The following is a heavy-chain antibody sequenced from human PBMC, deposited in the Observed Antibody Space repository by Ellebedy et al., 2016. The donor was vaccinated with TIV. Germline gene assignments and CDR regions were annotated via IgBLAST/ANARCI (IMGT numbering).Heavy chain of an antibody. Sequence: GGSLRLXXTASGFTFGDYAMSWFRQAPGKGLEWVGFIRSKAYGGTTEYAASVKGRFTISRDDSKSIAYLQMNSLKTEDTAVYYCTRDPPIVVVPAASDAFDIWGQGTMVTVSS. CDR1: GFTFGDYA. CDR2: IRSKAYGGTT. D-gene: IGHD2-2*01. J-gene: IGHJ3*02. V-gene: IGHV3-49*03. CDR3: TRDPPIVVVPAASDAFDI.